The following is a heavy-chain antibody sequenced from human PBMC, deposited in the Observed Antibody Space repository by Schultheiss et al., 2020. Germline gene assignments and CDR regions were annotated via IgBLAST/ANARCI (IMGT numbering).Heavy chain of an antibody. V-gene: IGHV4-31*03. CDR2: INHSGST. J-gene: IGHJ3*02. CDR3: ARDLILRRPDAFDI. D-gene: IGHD2-21*01. CDR1: GGSISSGSYY. Sequence: SETLSLTCTVSGGSISSGSYYWSWIRQPPGKGLEWIGEINHSGSTNYNPSLKSRVTISVDTSKNQFSLKLSSVTAADTAVYYCARDLILRRPDAFDIWGQGTMVTVSS.